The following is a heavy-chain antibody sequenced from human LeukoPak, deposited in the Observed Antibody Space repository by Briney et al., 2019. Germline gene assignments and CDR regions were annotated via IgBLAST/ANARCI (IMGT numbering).Heavy chain of an antibody. CDR1: GYNFNAYN. CDR2: IDPKNGHT. V-gene: IGHV1-2*02. CDR3: SRDVSGDGRVYIDH. Sequence: ASVKVSCKASGYNFNAYNIQWVRQARGLGLEWMGWIDPKNGHTTYAEKFKGRVMATRDTSITAVYMELRSLRSDDTAVYYCSRDVSGDGRVYIDHWGPGTSVSVSS. J-gene: IGHJ4*02. D-gene: IGHD6-19*01.